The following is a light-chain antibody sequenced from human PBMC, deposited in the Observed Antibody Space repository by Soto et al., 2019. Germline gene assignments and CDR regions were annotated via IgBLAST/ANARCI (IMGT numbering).Light chain of an antibody. J-gene: IGKJ4*01. CDR1: QSISSY. Sequence: DIQMTQSPSSLSASVGDRVTITCRASQSISSYLNWYQQKPGKAPKLLIYSASSLQSGVPSRFSGSGSGTDVTLTINSLQPEDFATYYCQQSYSSPLTFGGGTKVELK. V-gene: IGKV1-39*01. CDR3: QQSYSSPLT. CDR2: SAS.